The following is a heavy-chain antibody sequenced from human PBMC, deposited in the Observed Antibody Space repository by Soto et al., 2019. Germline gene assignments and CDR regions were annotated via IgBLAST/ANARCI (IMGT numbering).Heavy chain of an antibody. CDR1: GGTFSSYA. Sequence: EASVKVSCKASGGTFSSYAISWVRQAPGQGLEWMGGIIPIFGTANYAQKFQGRVTITADESTSTAYMELSSLRSEDTAVYYCARGGVEGSGSFGPIRWGQGTLVTVSS. D-gene: IGHD3-10*01. CDR2: IIPIFGTA. J-gene: IGHJ4*02. CDR3: ARGGVEGSGSFGPIR. V-gene: IGHV1-69*13.